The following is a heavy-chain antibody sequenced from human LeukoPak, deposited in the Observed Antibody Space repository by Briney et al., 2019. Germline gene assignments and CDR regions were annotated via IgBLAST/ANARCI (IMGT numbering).Heavy chain of an antibody. D-gene: IGHD3-9*01. CDR1: GGTFSSYA. J-gene: IGHJ4*02. Sequence: SVKVSCKASGGTFSSYAISWVRQAPGQGLEWMGGIIPIFGTANYAQKFQGGVTITADESTSTAYMELSSLRSEDTAVYYCAREEGLRYFDWLFRYWGQGTLVTVSS. V-gene: IGHV1-69*13. CDR3: AREEGLRYFDWLFRY. CDR2: IIPIFGTA.